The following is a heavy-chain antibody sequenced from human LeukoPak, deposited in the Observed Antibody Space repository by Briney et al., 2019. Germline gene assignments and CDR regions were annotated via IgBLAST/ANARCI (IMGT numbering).Heavy chain of an antibody. J-gene: IGHJ6*03. V-gene: IGHV3-30*04. CDR2: ISYHGTNK. Sequence: GGSLRLFRAAWVFIFRKHVTHGVPEAPAKGLEWLAVISYHGTNKDYAGSVKGRLTISRDHSQSTVDLHMNNLRGADTAVYYCVRSPTYYNMDVWGKGTTVTVSS. CDR1: VFIFRKHV. CDR3: VRSPTYYNMDV.